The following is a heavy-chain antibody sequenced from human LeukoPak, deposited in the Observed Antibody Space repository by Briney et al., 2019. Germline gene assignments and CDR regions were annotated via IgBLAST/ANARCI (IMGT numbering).Heavy chain of an antibody. V-gene: IGHV3-30*02. CDR2: IRYDGSNK. CDR1: GVTFSSYG. J-gene: IGHJ4*02. Sequence: GGSLRLSCAASGVTFSSYGMHWVRQAPGKGLEWVAFIRYDGSNKYYADSVKGRFTISRDNSKNTLYLQMNSLRAEDTAVYYCAKDPREWTVPDYWGQGTLVTVSS. D-gene: IGHD3-3*01. CDR3: AKDPREWTVPDY.